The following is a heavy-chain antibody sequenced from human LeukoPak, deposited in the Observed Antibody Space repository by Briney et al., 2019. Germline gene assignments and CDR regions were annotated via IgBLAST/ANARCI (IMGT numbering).Heavy chain of an antibody. CDR3: GRFGYVSAVDT. CDR2: IEPAGSAT. J-gene: IGHJ5*02. D-gene: IGHD2-15*01. V-gene: IGHV3-7*01. CDR1: GFSFSTYS. Sequence: GGSLRLSCTASGFSFSTYSMNWVRQAPGKGLEFVANIEPAGSATYYADSVKGRFTISRDNTKNLLYLQMNSLTAEDSAVYHCGRFGYVSAVDTWGQGALVTVSS.